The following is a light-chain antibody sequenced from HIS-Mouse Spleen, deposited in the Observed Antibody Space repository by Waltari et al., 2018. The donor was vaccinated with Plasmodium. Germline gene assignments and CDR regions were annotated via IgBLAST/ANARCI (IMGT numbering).Light chain of an antibody. V-gene: IGLV4-69*01. CDR1: SAHSSYA. Sequence: QLVLTQSPSASASLGASVKLTCTLSSAHSSYAIPCHPQLAEKGPRYLMKLNSDGSHSKGDGIPDRFSGSSSGAERYLTISSLQSEDEADYYCQTWGTGMGVFGGGTKLTVL. CDR3: QTWGTGMGV. CDR2: LNSDGSH. J-gene: IGLJ2*01.